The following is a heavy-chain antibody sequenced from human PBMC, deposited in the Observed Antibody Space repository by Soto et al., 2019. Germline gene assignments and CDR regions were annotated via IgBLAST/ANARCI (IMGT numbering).Heavy chain of an antibody. CDR3: AKPGCGRGSCYPYYFGY. CDR2: LGSDSGST. CDR1: GFTFSDYA. Sequence: PGGSLRLSCTASGFTFSDYAMSWVRQAPGKGLEWVSALGSDSGSTWYTYSVKGRFVISRDNSEGTLYLQMSSLRPEATAIYYCAKPGCGRGSCYPYYFGYWGQGTLVTVSS. D-gene: IGHD2-15*01. J-gene: IGHJ4*02. V-gene: IGHV3-23*01.